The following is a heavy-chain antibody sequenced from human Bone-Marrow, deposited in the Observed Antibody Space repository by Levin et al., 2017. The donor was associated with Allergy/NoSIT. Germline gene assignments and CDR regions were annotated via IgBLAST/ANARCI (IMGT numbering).Heavy chain of an antibody. CDR2: IIPIFGTA. V-gene: IGHV1-69*13. J-gene: IGHJ4*02. CDR1: GGTFSSYA. Sequence: SVKVSCKASGGTFSSYAISWVRQAPGQGLEWMGGIIPIFGTANYAQKFQGRVTITADESTSTAYMELSSLRSEDTAVYYCARVGGIAALDFDYWGQGTLVTVSS. CDR3: ARVGGIAALDFDY. D-gene: IGHD6-6*01.